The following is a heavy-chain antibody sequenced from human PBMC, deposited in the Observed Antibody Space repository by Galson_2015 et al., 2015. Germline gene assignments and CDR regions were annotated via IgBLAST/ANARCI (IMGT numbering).Heavy chain of an antibody. Sequence: SLRLSCAASGFTFSSYGLHWVRQAPGEGLEWVAVISYDGSNKYYAESVKGRFTISRDNSKNTLYLQMNSLRAEDTAVYYCAKVLRAAPTRTPGNYYYYGLDVWGHGTTVAVSS. D-gene: IGHD6-6*01. CDR3: AKVLRAAPTRTPGNYYYYGLDV. CDR2: ISYDGSNK. V-gene: IGHV3-30*18. CDR1: GFTFSSYG. J-gene: IGHJ6*02.